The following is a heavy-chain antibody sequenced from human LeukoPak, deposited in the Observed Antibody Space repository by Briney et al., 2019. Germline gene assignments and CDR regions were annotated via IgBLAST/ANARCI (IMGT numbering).Heavy chain of an antibody. CDR3: ARAIAAWSPIVTSRLGWFDP. J-gene: IGHJ5*02. D-gene: IGHD6-6*01. CDR1: GFTFSSYG. V-gene: IGHV3-21*01. Sequence: GGSLRLSCAASGFTFSSYGMHWVRQAPGKGLELVSSISSSSSYIYYADSVKGRFTISRDNAKNSLYLQMNSLRAEDTAVYYCARAIAAWSPIVTSRLGWFDPWGQGTLVTVSS. CDR2: ISSSSSYI.